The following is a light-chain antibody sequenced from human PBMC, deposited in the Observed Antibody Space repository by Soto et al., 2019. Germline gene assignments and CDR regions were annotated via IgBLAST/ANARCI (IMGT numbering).Light chain of an antibody. V-gene: IGKV1-5*03. Sequence: DIQMTQSPSTLSASVGDGVTITCRADANIRWWLAWYQQTPGKAPKLLIYKASSLESGVPSRFSGSRSGADFTLTFGSLQPDDFATYFCLQYLRYPWKFGQGTQVDIQ. J-gene: IGKJ1*01. CDR3: LQYLRYPWK. CDR1: ANIRWW. CDR2: KAS.